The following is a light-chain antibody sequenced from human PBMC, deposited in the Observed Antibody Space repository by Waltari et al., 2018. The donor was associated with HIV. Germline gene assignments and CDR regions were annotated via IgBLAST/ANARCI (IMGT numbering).Light chain of an antibody. CDR2: AVS. J-gene: IGKJ1*01. Sequence: AIQMTQSPTSLSASVGDKVTITCRASQAIINDLSWYQQRPGKAPSLVIFAVSTLGSGVPSRFSGSASGSDFTLTIHNLQPEDFATYYCLQDYTWPWTFGQGTKVEIK. CDR1: QAIIND. V-gene: IGKV1-6*01. CDR3: LQDYTWPWT.